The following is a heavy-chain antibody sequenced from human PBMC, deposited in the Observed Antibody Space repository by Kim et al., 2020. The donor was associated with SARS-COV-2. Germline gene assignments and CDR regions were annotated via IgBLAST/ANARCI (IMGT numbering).Heavy chain of an antibody. V-gene: IGHV1-69*01. J-gene: IGHJ6*02. CDR3: ARDEGVTSDYYYYGMDV. D-gene: IGHD4-17*01. Sequence: FQGRVTITADESTSTAYMELSSLRSEDTAVYYCARDEGVTSDYYYYGMDVWGQGTTVTVSS.